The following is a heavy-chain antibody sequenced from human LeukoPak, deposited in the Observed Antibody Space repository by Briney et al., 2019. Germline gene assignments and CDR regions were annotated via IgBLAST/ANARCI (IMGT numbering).Heavy chain of an antibody. Sequence: GASVTLSFTSSGYTFTIYDINWVRQSPGQRLEWMGWMNPNSGNTGYAQKYQGRVTMTRNTSISTAYMEMSSLRSEDTAVYYSARAVSGWYNWFDPWGQGNLVTVSS. CDR1: GYTFTIYD. CDR3: ARAVSGWYNWFDP. V-gene: IGHV1-8*01. D-gene: IGHD6-19*01. CDR2: MNPNSGNT. J-gene: IGHJ5*02.